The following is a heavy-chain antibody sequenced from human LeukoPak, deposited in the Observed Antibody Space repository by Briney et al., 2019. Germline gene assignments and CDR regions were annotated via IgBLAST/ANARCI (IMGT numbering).Heavy chain of an antibody. J-gene: IGHJ6*02. Sequence: ASVKVSCTGSGYTFTSIGLSWVRQAPGQGLEWMGWIDNYSGDTEYAQNFQGRVTMTTDTTTSTAYMELRSLRSDDTAVYYCARDYSIRVAASSYGMDVWGQGTTVTVSS. CDR3: ARDYSIRVAASSYGMDV. V-gene: IGHV1-18*01. CDR1: GYTFTSIG. D-gene: IGHD6-19*01. CDR2: IDNYSGDT.